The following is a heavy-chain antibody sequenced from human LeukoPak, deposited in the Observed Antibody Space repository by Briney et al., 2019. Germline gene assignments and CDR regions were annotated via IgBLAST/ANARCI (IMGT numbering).Heavy chain of an antibody. J-gene: IGHJ5*02. CDR1: GFTFSSYA. V-gene: IGHV3-23*01. CDR3: AKRVAVAGTGWFDP. D-gene: IGHD6-19*01. CDR2: ISGSGGIT. Sequence: GGSLRLSCAASGFTFSSYAMSWVRQAPGKGLEWVSAISGSGGITSYADSVKGRFTISRDNSKNTLYLQMNSLRAEDTAVYYCAKRVAVAGTGWFDPWGQGTLVTVSS.